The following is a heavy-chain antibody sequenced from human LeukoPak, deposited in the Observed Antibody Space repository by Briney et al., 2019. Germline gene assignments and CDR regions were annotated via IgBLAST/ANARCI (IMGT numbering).Heavy chain of an antibody. CDR1: GYTFTSYD. Sequence: ASVKVSCKASGYTFTSYDINWVRQATGQGLEWMGWMNPNSGNTGYAQKFQGKVTMTRNTSISTAYMELSSLRSEDTAVYYCARVGGSGWLLYYYYGMDVWGQGTTVTVSS. CDR2: MNPNSGNT. V-gene: IGHV1-8*01. CDR3: ARVGGSGWLLYYYYGMDV. J-gene: IGHJ6*02. D-gene: IGHD6-25*01.